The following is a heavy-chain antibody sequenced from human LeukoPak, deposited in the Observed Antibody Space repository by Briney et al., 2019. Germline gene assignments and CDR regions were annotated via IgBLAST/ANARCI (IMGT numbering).Heavy chain of an antibody. J-gene: IGHJ4*02. V-gene: IGHV1-3*01. D-gene: IGHD3-22*01. CDR3: ATQKRKPARHYDSSGYYYGY. CDR1: GYTFTSYA. Sequence: ASVKVSCKASGYTFTSYAMHWVRQAPGQRLEWMGWINAGNGNTYYSQKFQGRVTMTEDTSTDTAYMELSSLRSEDTAVYYCATQKRKPARHYDSSGYYYGYWGQGTLVTVSS. CDR2: INAGNGNT.